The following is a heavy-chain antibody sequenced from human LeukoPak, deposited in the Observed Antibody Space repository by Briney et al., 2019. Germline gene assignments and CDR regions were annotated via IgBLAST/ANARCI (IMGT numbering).Heavy chain of an antibody. J-gene: IGHJ4*02. CDR1: GGSISSHY. CDR3: ARETRNIVGATVFDY. CDR2: IYYSGST. V-gene: IGHV4-59*11. D-gene: IGHD1-26*01. Sequence: PSETLSLTCTVSGGSISSHYWSWIRQPPGKGQEWIGYIYYSGSTNYNPSLNSRVTISVDTSKNQFSLKLSSVTAADTALYYCARETRNIVGATVFDYWGQGTLVAVSS.